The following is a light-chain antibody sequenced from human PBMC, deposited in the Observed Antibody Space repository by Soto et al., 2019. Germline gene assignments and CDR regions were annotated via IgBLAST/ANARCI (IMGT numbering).Light chain of an antibody. CDR2: DAS. CDR3: HQYYRTPRT. J-gene: IGKJ1*01. Sequence: EIVLTQSPGTLSLSPGERATLSCRASQSVSNNYLAWYQQKPGQAPRLLIYDASSRATGTPDRFSGTGSATDFTLTISRLEPEDFAVYYCHQYYRTPRTFGQGTKVDIK. V-gene: IGKV3-20*01. CDR1: QSVSNNY.